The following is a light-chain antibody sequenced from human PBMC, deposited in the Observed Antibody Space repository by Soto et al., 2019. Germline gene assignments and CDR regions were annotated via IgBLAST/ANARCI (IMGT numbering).Light chain of an antibody. V-gene: IGLV1-47*01. CDR1: SSNNGSNY. J-gene: IGLJ3*02. CDR2: RNN. Sequence: QSVLTQPPSASGTPGQRVTISCSGSSSNNGSNYVYWYQQLPGTAPKLLIYRNNQRPSGVPDRFSGSKSGTSASLAISGLRSEDEADYYCAAWDDSLSVMFGGGTKVTVL. CDR3: AAWDDSLSVM.